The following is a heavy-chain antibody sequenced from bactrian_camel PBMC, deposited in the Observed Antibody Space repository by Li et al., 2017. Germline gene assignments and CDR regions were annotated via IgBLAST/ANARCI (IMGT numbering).Heavy chain of an antibody. CDR1: GSTGRRT. CDR2: ISGAGSSI. J-gene: IGHJ6*01. Sequence: VQLVESGGGLVQPGGSLRLSCSGSGSTGRRTLGWVRQAPGKGLDWVTSISGAGSSIYYADFAKGRFTISRDNYKNTVYLQMNSLQSEDTALYYCAAYRDGGTSNFAYWGQGTQVTVS. D-gene: IGHD5*01. V-gene: IGHV3-2*01. CDR3: AAYRDGGTSNFAY.